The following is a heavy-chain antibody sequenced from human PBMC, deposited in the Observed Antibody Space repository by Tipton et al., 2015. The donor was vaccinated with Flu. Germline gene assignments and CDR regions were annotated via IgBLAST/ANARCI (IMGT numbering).Heavy chain of an antibody. Sequence: SLRLSCVASGFTFSNYGLHWVRQAPGKGLEYVSAISSNGVNTYYGNSVKGRFTISRDNSKNTLYLQMGSLRAEDMAVYYCARRNYDSSGYYYDYWGQGILVTVSS. D-gene: IGHD3-22*01. V-gene: IGHV3-64*01. CDR3: ARRNYDSSGYYYDY. CDR2: ISSNGVNT. CDR1: GFTFSNYG. J-gene: IGHJ4*02.